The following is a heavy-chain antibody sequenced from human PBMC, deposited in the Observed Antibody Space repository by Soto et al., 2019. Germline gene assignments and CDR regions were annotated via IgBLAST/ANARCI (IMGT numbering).Heavy chain of an antibody. Sequence: QLHLVLSGPEVTQPGTSVQVACKASGFTFTSSAVQWVRQARGHRLVWIGWIVVGSGNTDYAQKFQERVTITRDMSTSTAYMELSSLRSEDTAVYYCAADRDCTSTTCYPYNFDPWGQGTLVTVSS. V-gene: IGHV1-58*01. CDR1: GFTFTSSA. CDR3: AADRDCTSTTCYPYNFDP. D-gene: IGHD2-2*01. CDR2: IVVGSGNT. J-gene: IGHJ5*02.